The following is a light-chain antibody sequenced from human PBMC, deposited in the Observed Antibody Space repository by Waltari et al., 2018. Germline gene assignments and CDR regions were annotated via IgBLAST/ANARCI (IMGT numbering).Light chain of an antibody. V-gene: IGKV1-5*03. CDR2: KAS. CDR3: QQYNNYSV. Sequence: DIQMTPSPSTLSASVGDRVTITCRASQSISTLLAWYQQKPGKAPKLLIYKASTLESGVPSRFSGSGSGTEFTLTISSLQPDDFATYYCQQYNNYSVFGQGTKVEIK. J-gene: IGKJ1*01. CDR1: QSISTL.